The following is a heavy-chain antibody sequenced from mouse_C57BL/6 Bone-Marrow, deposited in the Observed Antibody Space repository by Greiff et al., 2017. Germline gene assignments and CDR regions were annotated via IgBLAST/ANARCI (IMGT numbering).Heavy chain of an antibody. Sequence: QVQLQQSGAELVRPGTSVKMSCKASGYTFTNYWIGWAKQRPGHGLEWIGDIYPGGGYTNYTEKFKGKATLTADKSSSTAYMQFSSLTAEDSTIYYCARSGKDYYYAMDYWGQGTSVTVSS. CDR2: IYPGGGYT. CDR3: ARSGKDYYYAMDY. V-gene: IGHV1-63*01. J-gene: IGHJ4*01. D-gene: IGHD2-1*01. CDR1: GYTFTNYW.